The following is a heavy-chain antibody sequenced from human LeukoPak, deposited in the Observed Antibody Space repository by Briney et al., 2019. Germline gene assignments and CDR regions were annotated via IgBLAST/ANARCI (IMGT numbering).Heavy chain of an antibody. CDR1: GYNLNAYG. V-gene: IGHV1-18*01. CDR2: ISVYNGDT. D-gene: IGHD2-2*01. J-gene: IGHJ4*02. Sequence: ASVKVSCKASGYNLNAYGITWVRQAPGQGLEWMGWISVYNGDTYYAQKFQGRVTMTTDTSTTTAYMELGSLRSDDTAVYYCAREYCTTAGCYGVDYWGQGTPVTVSS. CDR3: AREYCTTAGCYGVDY.